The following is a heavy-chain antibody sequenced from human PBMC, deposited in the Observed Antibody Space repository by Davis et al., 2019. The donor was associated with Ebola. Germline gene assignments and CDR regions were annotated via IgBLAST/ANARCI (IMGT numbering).Heavy chain of an antibody. CDR1: AYTFTGYY. D-gene: IGHD2-21*01. CDR2: INPNSGGT. CDR3: ARKPGGVVITTTPAFDY. J-gene: IGHJ4*02. Sequence: AASVKVSCKASAYTFTGYYMHWVRHAPGQGLEWMGRINPNSGGTNYAKKFQGRGTMIRDTSISTAYMELSRLRSDDTAVYYCARKPGGVVITTTPAFDYWGQGTLVTVSS. V-gene: IGHV1-2*06.